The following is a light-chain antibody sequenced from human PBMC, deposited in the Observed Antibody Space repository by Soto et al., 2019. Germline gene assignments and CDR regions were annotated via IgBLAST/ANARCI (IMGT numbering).Light chain of an antibody. CDR1: SSDVGGYIY. J-gene: IGLJ1*01. Sequence: QSALTQPRSVSGSPGQSVTISCTGTSSDVGGYIYVSWYQQHPGNAPKLMMFDVSKRPSGVPDRFSGSKSDNTASLTISGLQTEDEADYFCCSYAGNYTYVFGTGTKLTVL. CDR2: DVS. CDR3: CSYAGNYTYV. V-gene: IGLV2-11*01.